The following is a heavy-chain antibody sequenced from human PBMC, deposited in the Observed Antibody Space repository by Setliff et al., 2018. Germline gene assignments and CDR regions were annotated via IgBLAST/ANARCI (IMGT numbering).Heavy chain of an antibody. J-gene: IGHJ1*01. Sequence: SETLSLTCNVSGGSVSSTSHYWGWIRQPPGKGMEWIGSVYYSGYTYYNPSLQSRVTISVDMSKNQFSRKLTSVTAADTAVYYCARVDFTMIQGVLGLWGQGTLVTVSS. V-gene: IGHV4-39*07. CDR3: ARVDFTMIQGVLGL. CDR2: VYYSGYT. D-gene: IGHD3-10*01. CDR1: GGSVSSTSHY.